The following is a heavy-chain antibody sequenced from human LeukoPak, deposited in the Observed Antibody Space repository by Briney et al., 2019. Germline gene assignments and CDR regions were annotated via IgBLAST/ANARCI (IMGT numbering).Heavy chain of an antibody. CDR3: ATSRAYDFWSGYPLLFDY. D-gene: IGHD3-3*01. V-gene: IGHV1-18*01. Sequence: GASVKVSCKASGYTFTSYGISWVRQAPGQGLEWMGWISAYNGNTNYAQKLQGRVTMTTDTSTSTAYMQLRSLRSADTAVYYCATSRAYDFWSGYPLLFDYWGQGTLVTVSS. J-gene: IGHJ4*02. CDR2: ISAYNGNT. CDR1: GYTFTSYG.